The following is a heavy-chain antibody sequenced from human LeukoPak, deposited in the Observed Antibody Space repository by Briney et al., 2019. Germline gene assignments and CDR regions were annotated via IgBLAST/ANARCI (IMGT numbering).Heavy chain of an antibody. Sequence: GGSLRLSCAASGFTFSRYAMNWVRQAPGKGLEWVSSISTTSSSSYIHYADSMKGRFTISRDNAKSSLYLQMNSLRAEDTPVYYCARVMAGYSYMDVWGKGTTVTVSS. V-gene: IGHV3-21*01. CDR1: GFTFSRYA. CDR2: ISTTSSSSYI. D-gene: IGHD3-10*01. CDR3: ARVMAGYSYMDV. J-gene: IGHJ6*03.